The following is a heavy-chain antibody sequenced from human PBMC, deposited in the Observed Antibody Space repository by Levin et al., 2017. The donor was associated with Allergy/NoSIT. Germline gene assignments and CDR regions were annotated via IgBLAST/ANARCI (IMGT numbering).Heavy chain of an antibody. V-gene: IGHV3-74*01. Sequence: GGSLRLSCAASGFTFSSCWMHWVRQAPGKGLVWVSRIKGDGSSISYADSVKGRFTISRDNAKNTLYLQMNSLRGEDTAFYYCAREDTSMVESTLLDYWGQGTLVTVSS. CDR1: GFTFSSCW. D-gene: IGHD5-18*01. CDR2: IKGDGSSI. J-gene: IGHJ4*02. CDR3: AREDTSMVESTLLDY.